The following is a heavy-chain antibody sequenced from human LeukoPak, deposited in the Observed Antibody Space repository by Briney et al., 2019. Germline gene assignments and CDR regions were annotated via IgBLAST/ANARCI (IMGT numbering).Heavy chain of an antibody. J-gene: IGHJ6*03. V-gene: IGHV4-59*01. CDR2: IYYSGST. CDR1: GGSISSYY. Sequence: SETLSLTCTVSGGSISSYYWSWIRQPPGKGPEWIGYIYYSGSTNYNPSLKSRVTISVDTSKNQFSLKLSSVTAADTAVYYCARVCYGRGYYYYYMDVWGKGTTVTVSS. D-gene: IGHD2-2*01. CDR3: ARVCYGRGYYYYYMDV.